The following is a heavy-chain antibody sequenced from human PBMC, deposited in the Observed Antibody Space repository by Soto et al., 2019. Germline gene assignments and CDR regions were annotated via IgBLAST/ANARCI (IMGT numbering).Heavy chain of an antibody. Sequence: GGSLRLSCAASGFTFSSHAMSWVRQAPGKGLEWVSAISGSEKNYVDSVKGRFTISRDNAKNSLYLEMNSLRAEDTAVYYCARESEDLTSSFDYWGQGTLVTVSS. J-gene: IGHJ4*02. CDR3: ARESEDLTSSFDY. CDR1: GFTFSSHA. V-gene: IGHV3-7*01. CDR2: ISGSEK.